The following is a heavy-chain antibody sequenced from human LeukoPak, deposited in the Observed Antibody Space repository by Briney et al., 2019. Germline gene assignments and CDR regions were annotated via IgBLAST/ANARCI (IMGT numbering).Heavy chain of an antibody. V-gene: IGHV3-23*01. CDR1: GYTFSKSA. CDR3: AKDPKGSTVTTYWFVY. J-gene: IGHJ4*02. CDR2: ISGSGGDT. D-gene: IGHD4-17*01. Sequence: GGSLRLTCVASGYTFSKSAMSWVRQPPGMGLEWVSAISGSGGDTYYADSVKGRFTISRDNSKNTLYLQMNSLRAEDTAVYYCAKDPKGSTVTTYWFVYWGQGTLVTVSS.